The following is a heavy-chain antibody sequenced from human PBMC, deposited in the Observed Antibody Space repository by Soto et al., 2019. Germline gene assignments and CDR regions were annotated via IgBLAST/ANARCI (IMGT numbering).Heavy chain of an antibody. Sequence: QVQLQESGPGLVKPSQTLSLTCTVSGGSISSGGYYWSWIRQHPGKGLEWIGYLYYSGSTCYNPYLTRRVTISVDTSKNQFSLKLSSVTAADTAVYYCARVINDYGDLYPGGWGQGTLVTVSS. CDR3: ARVINDYGDLYPGG. J-gene: IGHJ4*02. CDR1: GGSISSGGYY. V-gene: IGHV4-31*03. D-gene: IGHD4-17*01. CDR2: LYYSGST.